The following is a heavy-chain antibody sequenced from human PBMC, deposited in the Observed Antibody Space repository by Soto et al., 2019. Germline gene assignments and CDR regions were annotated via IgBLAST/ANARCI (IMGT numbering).Heavy chain of an antibody. D-gene: IGHD2-2*01. V-gene: IGHV4-38-2*01. Sequence: SETLSLTCAVSGYSISSGYYWGWIRQPPGKGLEWIGSIYHSGSTYYNPSLKSRVTISVDTSKNQFSLKLSSVTAADTAVYYCATYYLVRAWGYFDYWGQGALVTVSS. CDR1: GYSISSGYY. CDR3: ATYYLVRAWGYFDY. CDR2: IYHSGST. J-gene: IGHJ4*02.